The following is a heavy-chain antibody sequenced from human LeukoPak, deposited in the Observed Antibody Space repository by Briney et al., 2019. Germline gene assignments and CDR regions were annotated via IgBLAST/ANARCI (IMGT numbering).Heavy chain of an antibody. CDR3: ARDSWGFDY. V-gene: IGHV3-30*19. J-gene: IGHJ4*02. CDR2: ISYDGSNK. Sequence: GGSLRLSCAASGFTFSTYAMHWVRQAPGKGLEWVAVISYDGSNKYYADSVKGRFTISRDNSKNTLNLQMNSLRPEDTALYYCARDSWGFDYWGQGTLVTVSS. D-gene: IGHD7-27*01. CDR1: GFTFSTYA.